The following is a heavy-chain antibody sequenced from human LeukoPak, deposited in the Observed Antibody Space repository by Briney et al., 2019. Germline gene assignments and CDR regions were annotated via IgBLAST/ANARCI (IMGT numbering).Heavy chain of an antibody. J-gene: IGHJ4*02. D-gene: IGHD6-19*01. V-gene: IGHV3-30*18. CDR3: AKDGYSSGWQYYLDY. CDR1: GFTFSSYG. Sequence: PGRSLRLSCAASGFTFSSYGMHWVRQAPGKGLEWVAVISYDGSNKYYADSVKGRFTISRDNSKNTLYLQMNSLRAEDTAVYYCAKDGYSSGWQYYLDYWGQGTLVTVSS. CDR2: ISYDGSNK.